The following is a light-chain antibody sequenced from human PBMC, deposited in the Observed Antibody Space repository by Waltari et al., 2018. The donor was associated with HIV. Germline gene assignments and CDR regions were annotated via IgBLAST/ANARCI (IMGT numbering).Light chain of an antibody. CDR1: SSNIGAGYE. CDR2: DSN. V-gene: IGLV1-40*01. J-gene: IGLJ2*01. CDR3: QSYDSSLSGVL. Sequence: QSVLTQPPSVSGAPGQRVTISCTGSSSNIGAGYEVHWYQQLPGIGPNLLILDSNTRPSGVPDRFSGSKSGTSASLAITGLQAEDEADYYGQSYDSSLSGVLFGGGTKLTVL.